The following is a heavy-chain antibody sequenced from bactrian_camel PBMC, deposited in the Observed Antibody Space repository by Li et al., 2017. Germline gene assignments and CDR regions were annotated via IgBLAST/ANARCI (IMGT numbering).Heavy chain of an antibody. CDR2: IYGGTTT. V-gene: IGHV3S1*01. CDR1: GYTHSSSC. CDR3: AACRTTAGFKH. J-gene: IGHJ4*01. Sequence: QVQLVESGGGSVQSGGSLRLSCVASGYTHSSSCLGWFRMPPGKEREGVAAIYGGTTTYYADSVKGRFTLSRHTRDLTLDLQMNSLETEDTAMYYCAACRTTAGFKHWGQGTQVTVS.